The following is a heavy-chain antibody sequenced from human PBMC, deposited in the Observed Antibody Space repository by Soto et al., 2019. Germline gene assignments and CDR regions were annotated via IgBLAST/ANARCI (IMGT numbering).Heavy chain of an antibody. CDR1: GDTFTNYA. CDR2: INAGNGNT. J-gene: IGHJ3*02. CDR3: ARAGYCSSTSCSDAFDI. Sequence: EASVKVSCKASGDTFTNYAMHWVRQAPGQRLEWMGWINAGNGNTQFSQKFQGRVTITRDTSASTAYMELSSLGSEDTAVYYCARAGYCSSTSCSDAFDIWGQGTMVTVSS. V-gene: IGHV1-3*01. D-gene: IGHD2-2*01.